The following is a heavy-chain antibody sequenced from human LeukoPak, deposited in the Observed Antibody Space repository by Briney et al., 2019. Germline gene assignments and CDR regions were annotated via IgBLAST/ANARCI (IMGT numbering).Heavy chain of an antibody. D-gene: IGHD3-3*01. CDR2: IWYDGSNK. V-gene: IGHV3-33*06. CDR1: GFTFSSYG. CDR3: AKPYDFWSNYFDY. J-gene: IGHJ4*02. Sequence: GGSLRLSCAASGFTFSSYGMHWVRQAPGKGLEWVAVIWYDGSNKYYADPVKGRFTISRDNSKNTLYLQMNSLRAEDTAVYYRAKPYDFWSNYFDYWGQGTLVTVSS.